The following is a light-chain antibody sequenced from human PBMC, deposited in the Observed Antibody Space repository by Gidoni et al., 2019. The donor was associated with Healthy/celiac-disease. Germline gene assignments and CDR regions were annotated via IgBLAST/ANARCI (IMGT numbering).Light chain of an antibody. CDR3: QQYNNWPPH. J-gene: IGKJ3*01. Sequence: EIVMTQSPATLSVSQGERATLSCRASQSVSSNLAWYQQTPGQATRLLIYGASTKATGIPARFSGSGSGTEFTLTISSLQSEDFAVYYCQQYNNWPPHFXPXTKVDIK. CDR1: QSVSSN. CDR2: GAS. V-gene: IGKV3-15*01.